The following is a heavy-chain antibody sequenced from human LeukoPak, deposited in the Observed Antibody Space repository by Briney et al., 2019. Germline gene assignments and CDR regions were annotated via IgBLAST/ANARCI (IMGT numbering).Heavy chain of an antibody. CDR2: IYSGGST. D-gene: IGHD2-15*01. Sequence: GGSLRLSCSASGFTVSSNYLSWVRQAPGKGLEWVSVIYSGGSTYYADSVKGRFTISRDNSKNTLYLQMNSLRAEDTAVYYGASGGARMYYFVYWGQGTLVTVSS. J-gene: IGHJ4*02. CDR1: GFTVSSNY. V-gene: IGHV3-66*01. CDR3: ASGGARMYYFVY.